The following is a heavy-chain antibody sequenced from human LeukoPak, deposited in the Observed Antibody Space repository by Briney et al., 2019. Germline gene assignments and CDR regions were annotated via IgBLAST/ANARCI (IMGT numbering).Heavy chain of an antibody. CDR3: ATGLPQPYYFDY. Sequence: ASVKVSCKVSGYTLTELSMHWVRQAPGKGLEWMGGFDPEDGETIYAQKFQGRVTMTEDTSTDTAYMELSSLRSEDTAVYYCATGLPQPYYFDYWGQGTLVTVSS. CDR1: GYTLTELS. CDR2: FDPEDGET. V-gene: IGHV1-24*01. D-gene: IGHD4-11*01. J-gene: IGHJ4*02.